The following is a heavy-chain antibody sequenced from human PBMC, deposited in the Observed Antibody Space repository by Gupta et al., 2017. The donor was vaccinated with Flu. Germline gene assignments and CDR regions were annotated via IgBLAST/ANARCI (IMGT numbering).Heavy chain of an antibody. CDR2: FNKMTDGGTT. CDR1: W. J-gene: IGHJ5*02. D-gene: IGHD5-18*01. V-gene: IGHV3-15*01. Sequence: WMGGVRQAPGKGLEWVGRFNKMTDGGTTDYAAPVKGRFTISRDDSKYTLYLQMSSLKTEDTAVYYCTTYNYGSFLSWGQGTLVTGSS. CDR3: TTYNYGSFLS.